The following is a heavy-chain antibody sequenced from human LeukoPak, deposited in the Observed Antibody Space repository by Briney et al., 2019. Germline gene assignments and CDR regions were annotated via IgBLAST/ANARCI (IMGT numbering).Heavy chain of an antibody. Sequence: PSETLSLTCTVSGGSISSYYWSWIRQPPGKGLEWIGYIYYSGSTNYNPSLKSRVTISVDTSKNQFSLKLSSVTAADTAVYYCARGGGYGSGSTDYWGQGTLVTVSS. CDR2: IYYSGST. V-gene: IGHV4-59*01. J-gene: IGHJ4*02. CDR1: GGSISSYY. CDR3: ARGGGYGSGSTDY. D-gene: IGHD3-10*01.